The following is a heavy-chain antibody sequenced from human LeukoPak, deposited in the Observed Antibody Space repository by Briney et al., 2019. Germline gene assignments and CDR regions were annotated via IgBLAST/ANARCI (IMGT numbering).Heavy chain of an antibody. CDR3: ARDRNGYYLFDY. J-gene: IGHJ4*02. Sequence: GGSLRLSCAASGFTFSTYSMNWVRQAPGKGLEWVSDISSSSSNIYYADSVKGRFTISRDNAKNSLYLHMNSLRDEDTAVYYCARDRNGYYLFDYWGQGALVTVSS. V-gene: IGHV3-48*02. D-gene: IGHD3-22*01. CDR1: GFTFSTYS. CDR2: ISSSSSNI.